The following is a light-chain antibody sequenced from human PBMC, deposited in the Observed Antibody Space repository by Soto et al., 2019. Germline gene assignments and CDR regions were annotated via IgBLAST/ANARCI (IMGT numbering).Light chain of an antibody. Sequence: DIQMTQSPSSLSASLGDRVTITFQASQDISNCLNWYQQKPGKAPKLLIYKASSLESGVPSRFSGSGSGTEFTLTISSLQPDDFATYYCQQYNSYSWTFGQGTKVDI. CDR1: QDISNC. CDR3: QQYNSYSWT. V-gene: IGKV1-5*03. CDR2: KAS. J-gene: IGKJ1*01.